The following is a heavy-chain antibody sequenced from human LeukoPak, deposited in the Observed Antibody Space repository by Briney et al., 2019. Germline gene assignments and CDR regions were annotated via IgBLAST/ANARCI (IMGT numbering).Heavy chain of an antibody. Sequence: GGSLRLSCAASGFSFSDFGMHWVRQAPGKGLEWVAVIWYDGSNKYYADSVKGRFTISRDNSKNTLYLQMNSLRAEDTAVYYCAKDVSLHYWGQGTLVTVSS. J-gene: IGHJ4*02. D-gene: IGHD5/OR15-5a*01. CDR2: IWYDGSNK. V-gene: IGHV3-33*06. CDR1: GFSFSDFG. CDR3: AKDVSLHY.